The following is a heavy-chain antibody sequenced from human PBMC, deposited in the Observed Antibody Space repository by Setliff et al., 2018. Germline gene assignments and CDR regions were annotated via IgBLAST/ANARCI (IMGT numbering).Heavy chain of an antibody. Sequence: SETLSLTCSVSGGSIDSHYWSWIRQPPGKGLEWIGSIYYSGNTNYNPSLKSRVTISIDTSKNQVSLKLSSVTAADTALYYCTVYNTGSSKDHYWGQGTPVTVSS. J-gene: IGHJ4*02. CDR1: GGSIDSHY. V-gene: IGHV4-59*11. D-gene: IGHD2-8*02. CDR2: IYYSGNT. CDR3: TVYNTGSSKDHY.